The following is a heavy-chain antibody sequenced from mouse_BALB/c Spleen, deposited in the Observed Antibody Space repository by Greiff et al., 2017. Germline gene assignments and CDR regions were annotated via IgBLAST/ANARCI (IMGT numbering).Heavy chain of an antibody. CDR3: ARDRGYDRDYYAMDY. V-gene: IGHV5-4*02. J-gene: IGHJ4*01. Sequence: EVHLVESGGGLVKPGGSLKLSCAASGFTFSDYYMYWVRQTPEKRLEWVATISDGGSYTYYPDSVKGRFTISRDNAKNNLYLQMSSLKSEDTAMYYCARDRGYDRDYYAMDYWGQGTSVTVSS. CDR1: GFTFSDYY. D-gene: IGHD2-2*01. CDR2: ISDGGSYT.